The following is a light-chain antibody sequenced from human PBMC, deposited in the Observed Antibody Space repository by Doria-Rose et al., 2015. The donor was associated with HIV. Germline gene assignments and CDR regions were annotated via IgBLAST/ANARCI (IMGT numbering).Light chain of an antibody. CDR3: QQNYSSPTWT. CDR2: GAS. Sequence: SVSASVGDRVTIPCRASKDLGNSLAWYQQIPGKAPKLLIYGASRLETGVPSSFSGSGSGTDFTLTISSLQTEDFATYYCQQNYSSPTWTFGQG. J-gene: IGKJ1*01. CDR1: KDLGNS. V-gene: IGKV1-NL1*01.